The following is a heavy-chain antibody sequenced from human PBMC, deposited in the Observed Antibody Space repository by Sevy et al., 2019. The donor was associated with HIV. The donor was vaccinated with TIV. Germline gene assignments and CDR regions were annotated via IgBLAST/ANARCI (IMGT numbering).Heavy chain of an antibody. CDR3: ANLRWGYQLPYLYHFDY. J-gene: IGHJ4*02. V-gene: IGHV3-23*01. CDR2: ISGSGGST. CDR1: GFTFSSYA. Sequence: GGSLRLSCAASGFTFSSYAMSWVRQAPGKGLEWVSAISGSGGSTYYADSVKGRFTISRDNSKNTLYLQMNSLRAEDTAVYYCANLRWGYQLPYLYHFDYWGQGTLVTVSS. D-gene: IGHD2-2*01.